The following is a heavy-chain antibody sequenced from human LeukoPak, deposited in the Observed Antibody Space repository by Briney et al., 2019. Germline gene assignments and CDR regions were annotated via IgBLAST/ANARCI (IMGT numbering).Heavy chain of an antibody. CDR1: GLTLSNYA. V-gene: IGHV3-30*04. D-gene: IGHD1-1*01. CDR3: VRVISESLWTDRFDY. Sequence: GRSLSLPCAASGLTLSNYAMHWVRQAPGKGLEWVSVISYDGSSTFYADSVKGRFTITRDDSKSTLYLQMESLRTEDTAVYYCVRVISESLWTDRFDYWGQGTLVTVSS. CDR2: ISYDGSST. J-gene: IGHJ4*02.